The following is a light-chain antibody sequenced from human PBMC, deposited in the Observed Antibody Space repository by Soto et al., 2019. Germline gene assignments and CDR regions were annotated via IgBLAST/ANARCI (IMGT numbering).Light chain of an antibody. CDR3: SSYADSNNYV. Sequence: QSALTQPPSASGSPGQSVTISCTGTSSDVGGYNFVSWYQHHPGKAPKLMIYEVTKRPSGVPDRFSGSKSGNTASLTVSGLQAEDDADYYGSSYADSNNYVFGTGTKVTVL. J-gene: IGLJ1*01. V-gene: IGLV2-8*01. CDR1: SSDVGGYNF. CDR2: EVT.